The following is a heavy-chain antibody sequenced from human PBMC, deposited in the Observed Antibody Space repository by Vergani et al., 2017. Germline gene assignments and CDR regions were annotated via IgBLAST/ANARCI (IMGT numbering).Heavy chain of an antibody. V-gene: IGHV3-7*01. J-gene: IGHJ6*03. D-gene: IGHD2-2*01. CDR1: GITFKNAW. CDR2: IKQDGGEK. CDR3: ARSGTSYLSYYMDV. Sequence: EVQVVESGGGLIKPGGSLRLSCVVSGITFKNAWINWVRQAPGKGLEWVANIKQDGGEKYYVDSVKGRFSISRDNAKNSLYLQMNSLRAEDTAVYYCARSGTSYLSYYMDVWGKGTTVTVSS.